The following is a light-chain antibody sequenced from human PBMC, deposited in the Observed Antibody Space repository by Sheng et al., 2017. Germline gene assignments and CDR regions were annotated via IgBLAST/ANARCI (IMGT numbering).Light chain of an antibody. V-gene: IGKV1-33*01. CDR1: QDIYNY. CDR2: GAS. Sequence: DIQMTQSPSSLSASVGDRVTITCLASQDIYNYLNWYQHKPGKAPKLLIYGASNLEEGVPSRFSGSGSGTDFTFTISSLQPEDIATYYCQQYNSYRTFGQGTKVEIK. J-gene: IGKJ1*01. CDR3: QQYNSYRT.